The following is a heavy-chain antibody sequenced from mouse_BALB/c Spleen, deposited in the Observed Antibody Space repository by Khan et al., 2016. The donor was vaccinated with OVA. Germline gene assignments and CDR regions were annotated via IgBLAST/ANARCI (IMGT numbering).Heavy chain of an antibody. CDR2: INTETGEP. CDR1: GYTFTDYS. CDR3: ARNFLYYYGSSPFAY. Sequence: QIQLVQSGPELKKPGETVKISCKASGYTFTDYSMHWVKLAPGKGLKWMGWINTETGEPTYADDFKGRFAFSLETSASTAYLQINNLKNEDTATYFCARNFLYYYGSSPFAYWGQGTLVTVSA. D-gene: IGHD1-1*01. J-gene: IGHJ3*01. V-gene: IGHV9-2-1*01.